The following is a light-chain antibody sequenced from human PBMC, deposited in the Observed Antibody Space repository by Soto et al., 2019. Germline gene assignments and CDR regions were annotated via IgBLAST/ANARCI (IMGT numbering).Light chain of an antibody. V-gene: IGKV1-39*01. J-gene: IGKJ4*01. CDR2: HSS. CDR1: QSVSTS. Sequence: DIQMTQSPSSLSASVGARVTITCRASQSVSTSVNWYQQLGGKAPKLLIQHSSTLQSGVPSRFSGSGSETDFTLTISSLQPEDCATYYCQQTFNNRLIFGGGTKVEIK. CDR3: QQTFNNRLI.